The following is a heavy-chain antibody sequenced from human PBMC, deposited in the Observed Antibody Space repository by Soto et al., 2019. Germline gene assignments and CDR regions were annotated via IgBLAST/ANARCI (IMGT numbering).Heavy chain of an antibody. CDR1: GYTFTSYG. CDR3: ATDWATVTTLNDAFDI. Sequence: ASVKVSCKASGYTFTSYGISWVRQAPGQGLEWMGGFDPEDGETIYAQKFQGRVTMTEDTSTDTAYMELSSLRSGDTAVYYCATDWATVTTLNDAFDIWGQGTMVTVSS. V-gene: IGHV1-24*01. J-gene: IGHJ3*02. D-gene: IGHD4-17*01. CDR2: FDPEDGET.